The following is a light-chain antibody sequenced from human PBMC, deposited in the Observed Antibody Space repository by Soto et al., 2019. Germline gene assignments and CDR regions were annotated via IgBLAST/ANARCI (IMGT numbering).Light chain of an antibody. CDR2: GAS. V-gene: IGKV3-20*01. Sequence: EIVLTQSPGTLSLSPGERATLSCRASQSVKSNFLAWYQQIRGQAPRLLIYGASNRATGIPDKFSGSGSGTDFTLTISRLEPEDFAVYYCHQYGDSQTFGQGTRVEIK. CDR3: HQYGDSQT. J-gene: IGKJ1*01. CDR1: QSVKSNF.